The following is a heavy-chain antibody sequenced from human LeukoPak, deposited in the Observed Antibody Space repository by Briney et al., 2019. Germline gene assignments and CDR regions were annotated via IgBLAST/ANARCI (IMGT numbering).Heavy chain of an antibody. V-gene: IGHV1-8*01. CDR2: MNPNSGNT. D-gene: IGHD6-6*01. Sequence: ASVKVSCKASGYTFTSYDINWVRQATGQGLEWMGWMNPNSGNTGYAQKFQGRVTMTRNTSISTAYMELSSLRSEDTAVYYCARALEYSSSYYYYYMDVWGKGTTVTVSS. CDR3: ARALEYSSSYYYYYMDV. J-gene: IGHJ6*03. CDR1: GYTFTSYD.